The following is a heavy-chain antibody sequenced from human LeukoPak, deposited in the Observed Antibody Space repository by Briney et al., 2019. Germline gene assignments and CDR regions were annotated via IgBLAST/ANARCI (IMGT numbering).Heavy chain of an antibody. CDR2: ISGSGGST. J-gene: IGHJ4*02. CDR3: AKRAYTRYYDSSGYYYFDY. CDR1: GFTFNTYA. Sequence: GGSLRLSCAPSGFTFNTYAMTWVRQAPGKGLEWVSAISGSGGSTYYADSVKGRFTISRDNSKNTLYLQMNSLRAEDTAVYYCAKRAYTRYYDSSGYYYFDYWGQGTLVTVSS. D-gene: IGHD3-22*01. V-gene: IGHV3-23*01.